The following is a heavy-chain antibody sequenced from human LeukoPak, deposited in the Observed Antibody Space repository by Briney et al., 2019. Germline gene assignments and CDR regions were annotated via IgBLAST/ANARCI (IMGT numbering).Heavy chain of an antibody. J-gene: IGHJ5*02. CDR1: GFTFSSYA. CDR3: AKDQEKQQLWGRWFDP. Sequence: QPGGSLRLSCAASGFTFSSYAMSWVRQAPGKGLEWVSAISGSGGSTCYADSVKGRFTISRDNSKNTLYLQMNSLRAEDTAVYYCAKDQEKQQLWGRWFDPWGQGTLVTVSS. D-gene: IGHD6-13*01. CDR2: ISGSGGST. V-gene: IGHV3-23*01.